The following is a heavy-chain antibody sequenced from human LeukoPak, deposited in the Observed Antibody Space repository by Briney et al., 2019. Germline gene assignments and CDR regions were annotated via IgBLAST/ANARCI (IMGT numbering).Heavy chain of an antibody. CDR3: ARYSGSYYYPPAWDL. D-gene: IGHD1-26*01. V-gene: IGHV3-23*01. CDR1: GFTFSNNA. Sequence: PGGSLRLSCAASGFTFSNNATSWVRQAPGKRLEWVSATSTSGGSAYYADSVKGRFTISRDNSKNTLYLQMDSLRADDTAVYYCARYSGSYYYPPAWDLWGQGTLVTVSS. J-gene: IGHJ4*02. CDR2: TSTSGGSA.